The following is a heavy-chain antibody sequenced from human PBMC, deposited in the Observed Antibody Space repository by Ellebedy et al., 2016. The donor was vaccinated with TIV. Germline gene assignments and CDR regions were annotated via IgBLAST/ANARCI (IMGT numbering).Heavy chain of an antibody. CDR1: GGSISSYY. V-gene: IGHV4-59*08. D-gene: IGHD6-13*01. CDR2: IYYSGST. Sequence: MPSETLSLTCTVSGGSISSYYWSWIRQPPGKGLEWIGYIYYSGSTNYNPSLKSRVTISVDTSKNQFSLKLSSVTAADTAVYYCARSLLAAAVSGYFDYWGQGTLVTVSS. J-gene: IGHJ4*02. CDR3: ARSLLAAAVSGYFDY.